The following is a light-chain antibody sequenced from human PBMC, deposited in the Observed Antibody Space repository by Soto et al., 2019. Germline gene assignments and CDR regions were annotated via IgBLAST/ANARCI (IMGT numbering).Light chain of an antibody. Sequence: EIILTQSPGTLSLSPGERATLSCSASETIVSNYLAWYQQKPGQAPRLLIYGASRGATGIPDRFSGSGSATEFTHTINRLEPEDFAVYFCQQYLKFPITFGTGKRLDIK. CDR3: QQYLKFPIT. CDR2: GAS. J-gene: IGKJ5*01. V-gene: IGKV3-20*01. CDR1: ETIVSNY.